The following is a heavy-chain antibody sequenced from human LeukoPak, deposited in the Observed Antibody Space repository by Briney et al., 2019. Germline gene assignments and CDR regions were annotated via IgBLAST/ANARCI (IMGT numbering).Heavy chain of an antibody. Sequence: GGSLRLSCAASGFTFSDTWMHWVRQAPGEGLVWVSRIRSDGSDTRYAESVKGRFTISRDNAKNTLYLQMNSLRAEDTAVYYCARATTYDILTGYSDYWGQGTLVTVSS. CDR1: GFTFSDTW. CDR2: IRSDGSDT. D-gene: IGHD3-9*01. CDR3: ARATTYDILTGYSDY. J-gene: IGHJ4*02. V-gene: IGHV3-74*01.